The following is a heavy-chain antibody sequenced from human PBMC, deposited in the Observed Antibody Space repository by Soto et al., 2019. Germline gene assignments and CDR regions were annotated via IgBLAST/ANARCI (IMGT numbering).Heavy chain of an antibody. D-gene: IGHD3-3*01. CDR2: INSDGSST. V-gene: IGHV3-74*01. CDR1: GFTFSSYW. Sequence: PAGSLRLSCAASGFTFSSYWMHWVRQAPGKGLVWVSRINSDGSSTSYAASVKGRFTISRDNAKNTLYLQMNRLRAEDTAVYYCARGGYYDFWSGYYTAGYGMDVWGQGTTVTVSS. CDR3: ARGGYYDFWSGYYTAGYGMDV. J-gene: IGHJ6*02.